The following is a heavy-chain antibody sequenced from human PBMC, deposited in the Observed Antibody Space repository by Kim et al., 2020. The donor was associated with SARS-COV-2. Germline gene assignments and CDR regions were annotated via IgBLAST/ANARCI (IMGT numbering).Heavy chain of an antibody. Sequence: SETLSLTCTVSGGSISSYYWSWIRQPPGKGLEWIGYIYYSGSTNYNPSLKSRVTISVDTSKNQFSLKLSSVTAADTAVYYCASSYGLRAFDIWGQGTMVTVSS. CDR3: ASSYGLRAFDI. V-gene: IGHV4-59*01. J-gene: IGHJ3*02. CDR2: IYYSGST. CDR1: GGSISSYY. D-gene: IGHD3-3*01.